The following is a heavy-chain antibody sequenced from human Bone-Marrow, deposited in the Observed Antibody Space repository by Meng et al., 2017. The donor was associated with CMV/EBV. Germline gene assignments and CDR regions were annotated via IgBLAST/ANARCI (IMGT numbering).Heavy chain of an antibody. D-gene: IGHD6-19*01. CDR3: ARVSEARRRSGWYKYSRTDY. Sequence: ASVKVSCKASGYTFTSYGISWVRQAPGQGLEWMGWNSAYNGNTNYAQKLQGRVTMTTDTSTSTAYMELRSLRSDDTAVYYCARVSEARRRSGWYKYSRTDYWGQGTLVTVSS. J-gene: IGHJ4*02. CDR1: GYTFTSYG. V-gene: IGHV1-18*01. CDR2: NSAYNGNT.